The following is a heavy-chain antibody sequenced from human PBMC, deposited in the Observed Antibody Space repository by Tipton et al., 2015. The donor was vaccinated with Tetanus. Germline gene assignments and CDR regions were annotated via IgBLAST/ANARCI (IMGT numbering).Heavy chain of an antibody. V-gene: IGHV4-39*07. D-gene: IGHD5-24*01. CDR1: GGSISSSSYY. Sequence: GLVKPSETLSLTCTVSGGSISSSSYYWGWIRQPPGKGLEWIGSIYYSGSTYYNPSLRSRVTISVDTSKNQFSLKLSSVTAADTAVYYRAREVRDGYNLLFDYWGQGTLVTVSS. J-gene: IGHJ4*02. CDR2: IYYSGST. CDR3: AREVRDGYNLLFDY.